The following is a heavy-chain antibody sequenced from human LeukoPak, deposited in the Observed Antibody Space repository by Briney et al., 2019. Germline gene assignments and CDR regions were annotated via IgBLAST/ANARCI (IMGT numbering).Heavy chain of an antibody. J-gene: IGHJ4*02. D-gene: IGHD3-22*01. CDR2: ISGDGGST. Sequence: GGSLRLSCAASGFTFDDCTMHWVRQAPGKGLEWVSLISGDGGSTFYADSVKGRFTISRDNSKISLYLQMNSLRTEDTALYYCAKDMHYDSSGYYYVGFDYWGQGTLVTVSS. V-gene: IGHV3-43*02. CDR3: AKDMHYDSSGYYYVGFDY. CDR1: GFTFDDCT.